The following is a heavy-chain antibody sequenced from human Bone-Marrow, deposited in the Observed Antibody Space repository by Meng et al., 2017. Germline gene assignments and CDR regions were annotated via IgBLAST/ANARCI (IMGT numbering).Heavy chain of an antibody. CDR3: ARSSVSVWVADY. V-gene: IGHV1-46*01. CDR1: GYTFTSYD. CDR2: INPSGGST. J-gene: IGHJ4*02. D-gene: IGHD4-11*01. Sequence: ASVKVSCKASGYTFTSYDINWVRQAPGQGLEWMGTINPSGGSTSFAQNFQGRVTMTRDTSTSTVYMELSSLRSEDTAVYYCARSSVSVWVADYWGQGTLVTVSS.